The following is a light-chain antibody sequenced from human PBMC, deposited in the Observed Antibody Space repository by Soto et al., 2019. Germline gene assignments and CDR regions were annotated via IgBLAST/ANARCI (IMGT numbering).Light chain of an antibody. V-gene: IGKV3-15*01. CDR3: QQYSDWPLS. Sequence: EIVLTQSPGTLSLSPGDRASLSCRASQSIRSNLAWYQQRPGQAPRLLIYAASSRATGIPARFSGTESGTEFTLTISSLQSEDSAVYYCQQYSDWPLSFGQGTKVDIK. J-gene: IGKJ1*01. CDR1: QSIRSN. CDR2: AAS.